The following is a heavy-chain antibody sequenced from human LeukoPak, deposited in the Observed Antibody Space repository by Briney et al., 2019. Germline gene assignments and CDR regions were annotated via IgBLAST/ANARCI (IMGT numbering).Heavy chain of an antibody. CDR3: ARGFDTGYSSGWYIRY. D-gene: IGHD6-19*01. Sequence: SETLSLTCAVYGGSFSGYYWSWIRQPPGKGLEWIGEINHSGSTNYNPSLKSRVTISVDTSKNQFSLKLSSVTAADTAVYYCARGFDTGYSSGWYIRYWGQGTLVTVSS. CDR1: GGSFSGYY. V-gene: IGHV4-34*01. CDR2: INHSGST. J-gene: IGHJ4*02.